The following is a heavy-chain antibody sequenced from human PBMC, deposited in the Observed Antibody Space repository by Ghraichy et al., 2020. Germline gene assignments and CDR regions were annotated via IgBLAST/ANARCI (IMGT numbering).Heavy chain of an antibody. D-gene: IGHD1-26*01. CDR2: IKSKTDGGTT. J-gene: IGHJ3*01. CDR3: TTQSGSYSSDAFDV. CDR1: GLTFSNAW. Sequence: GEALNISCAASGLTFSNAWMSWVRQAPGKGLEWVGRIKSKTDGGTTDYAAPVKVRFTIPRDDSENTLYLQMNSLKTEDTAVYYCTTQSGSYSSDAFDVWGQGTMVAVSS. V-gene: IGHV3-15*01.